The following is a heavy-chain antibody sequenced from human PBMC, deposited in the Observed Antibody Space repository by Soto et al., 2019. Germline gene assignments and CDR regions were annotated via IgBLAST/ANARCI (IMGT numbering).Heavy chain of an antibody. D-gene: IGHD6-13*01. J-gene: IGHJ6*02. CDR2: IKQDGSEK. V-gene: IGHV3-7*01. CDR3: ARGGPPYSSTVGYYYYGMDV. CDR1: GFTFSSYW. Sequence: GGSLRLSCAASGFTFSSYWMSWVRQAPGKGLEWVANIKQDGSEKYYVDSVKGRFTISRDNAKNSLYLQMNSLRAEDTAVYYCARGGPPYSSTVGYYYYGMDVWGQGTTVTVSS.